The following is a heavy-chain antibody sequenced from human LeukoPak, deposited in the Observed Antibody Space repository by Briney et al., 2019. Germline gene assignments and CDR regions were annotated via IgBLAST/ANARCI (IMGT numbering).Heavy chain of an antibody. D-gene: IGHD2-21*02. CDR1: GYTFTNYG. V-gene: IGHV1-18*01. CDR2: ISAYNGNT. Sequence: ASVKVSCKASGYTFTNYGFIWVRQAPGQGLEWMGWISAYNGNTSYAQKLQGRVTMTTDTSTSTAYMELRSLRSDDTSVYYCARDLAVVTAFGQHAFDIWGQGTMVTVSS. CDR3: ARDLAVVTAFGQHAFDI. J-gene: IGHJ3*02.